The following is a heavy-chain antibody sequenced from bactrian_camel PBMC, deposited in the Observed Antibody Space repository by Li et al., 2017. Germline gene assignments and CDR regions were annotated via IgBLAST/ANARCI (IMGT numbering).Heavy chain of an antibody. CDR3: AADCVGWAQGSY. J-gene: IGHJ4*01. V-gene: IGHV3S1*01. CDR1: GFTFSSAW. Sequence: HVQLVESGGGLVQPGGSLRLSCAASGFTFSSAWTYWVRQAPGKGLEWVSTITSRGSTTYYADSVKGRFTISRFNRANELYLQMNSLETEDTAAYYCAADCVGWAQGSYWGQGTQVTVS. CDR2: ITSRGSTT. D-gene: IGHD5*01.